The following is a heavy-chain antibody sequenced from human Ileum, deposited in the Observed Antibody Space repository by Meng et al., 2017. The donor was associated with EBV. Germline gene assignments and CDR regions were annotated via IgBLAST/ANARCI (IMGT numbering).Heavy chain of an antibody. V-gene: IGHV4-39*01. Sequence: LHCQEPDPGLVQPSRTLSLSRSVSGGSITSYSYYWGWIRQPPGKGLEWIATIYHTGSTYYNPSLKSRVTISVDTSKNEFSLKVTSVTAADTALYYCARRDTAWFDPWGRGTLVTVSS. J-gene: IGHJ5*02. CDR2: IYHTGST. CDR1: GGSITSYSYY. D-gene: IGHD2-21*02. CDR3: ARRDTAWFDP.